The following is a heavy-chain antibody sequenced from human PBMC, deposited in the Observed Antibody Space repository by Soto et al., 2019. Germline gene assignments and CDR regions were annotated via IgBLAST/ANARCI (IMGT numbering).Heavy chain of an antibody. CDR3: ARVPLP. CDR2: IYYTGKT. CDR1: RGSVSSGSYY. Sequence: PSETLSLTCTVSRGSVSSGSYYWSWIRQTPGQGLEWIGDIYYTGKTNLNPSLKNRVTIPVDTSNNQFSLRPRSVTAADTAVYYCARVPLPWGQGTLVTVSS. V-gene: IGHV4-61*01. J-gene: IGHJ5*02.